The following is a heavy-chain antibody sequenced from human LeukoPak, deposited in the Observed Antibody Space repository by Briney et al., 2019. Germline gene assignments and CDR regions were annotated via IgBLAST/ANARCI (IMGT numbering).Heavy chain of an antibody. CDR1: GASISSYY. V-gene: IGHV4-59*01. J-gene: IGHJ4*02. CDR2: IYYSGST. D-gene: IGHD3-9*01. Sequence: SETLSLTSTVSGASISSYYWSWIRQPPGKGLEWIVYIYYSGSTNYNPSLKSRVTISVDTSKNQFSVKLSSVTAADTDVYYCARYLSGYLDYWGEGTLVTVSS. CDR3: ARYLSGYLDY.